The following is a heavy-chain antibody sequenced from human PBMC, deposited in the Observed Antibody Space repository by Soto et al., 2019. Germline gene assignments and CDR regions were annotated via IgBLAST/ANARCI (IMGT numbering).Heavy chain of an antibody. V-gene: IGHV5-51*01. J-gene: IGHJ6*02. CDR3: ARLGQGGYVQGMDV. CDR1: GYTFITYS. D-gene: IGHD5-12*01. Sequence: ASLNVSCKCSGYTFITYSIALVLQKPGKGLEWMGIIDPADSETKYSPSFQGQVTISADKSINTAYLQWSSLKASDTAMYYCARLGQGGYVQGMDVWGQGTTVTVSS. CDR2: IDPADSET.